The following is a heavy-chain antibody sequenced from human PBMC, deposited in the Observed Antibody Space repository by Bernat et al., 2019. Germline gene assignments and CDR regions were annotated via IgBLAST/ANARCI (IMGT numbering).Heavy chain of an antibody. CDR1: GYTFTGYY. CDR2: INPNSGGT. J-gene: IGHJ4*02. CDR3: ARGLGSLSDHPFDY. D-gene: IGHD7-27*01. Sequence: QVQLVQSGAEVMKPGPSVTVSCKASGYTFTGYYMHWVRQAPGQGLEWMGWINPNSGGTNYAQKFQGWVTMTRDTSISTAYMVLSRLRSDDTAVYYCARGLGSLSDHPFDYWGQGTLVTVSS. V-gene: IGHV1-2*04.